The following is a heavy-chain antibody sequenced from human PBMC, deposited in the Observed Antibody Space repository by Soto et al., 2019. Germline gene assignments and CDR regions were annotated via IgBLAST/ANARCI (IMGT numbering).Heavy chain of an antibody. Sequence: ASVKVSCKASGYTFTSYYMHWVRQAPGQGLEWMGIINLSGGSTSYAQKFQGRVTMTRDTSTSTVYMELSSLRSEDTAVYYCARVGTVTTVDYWGQGTLVTVSS. D-gene: IGHD4-17*01. CDR2: INLSGGST. J-gene: IGHJ4*02. CDR3: ARVGTVTTVDY. CDR1: GYTFTSYY. V-gene: IGHV1-46*03.